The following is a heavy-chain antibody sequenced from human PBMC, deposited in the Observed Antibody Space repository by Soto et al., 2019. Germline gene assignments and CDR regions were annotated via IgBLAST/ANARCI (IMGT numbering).Heavy chain of an antibody. CDR1: GGPYNSFA. CDR3: ARFLGGAGSYYDGQNYKYYNGMDV. J-gene: IGHJ6*02. Sequence: SVKVSCKASGGPYNSFAISWVRQAPGQGLEWIGGIIPVFGTATYAQKFKGRVTITAEESTSTAYMELSSLTSEDTAVYYCARFLGGAGSYYDGQNYKYYNGMDVWGQGTTVTVSS. CDR2: IIPVFGTA. D-gene: IGHD3-10*01. V-gene: IGHV1-69*13.